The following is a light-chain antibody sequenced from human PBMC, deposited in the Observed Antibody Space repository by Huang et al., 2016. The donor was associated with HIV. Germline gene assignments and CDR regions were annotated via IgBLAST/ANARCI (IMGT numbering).Light chain of an antibody. CDR2: AS. CDR1: QSVGNS. J-gene: IGKJ1*01. CDR3: QQSYISPWT. V-gene: IGKV1-39*01. Sequence: DIQMTQSPSSLSASVGDRVTIPCRTSQSVGNSLHWYQQKPGKAPELLIYASSLQAWVSSRFSGSGSGTDFTLIISSLQPEDFATYYCQQSYISPWTFGQGTKVDLK.